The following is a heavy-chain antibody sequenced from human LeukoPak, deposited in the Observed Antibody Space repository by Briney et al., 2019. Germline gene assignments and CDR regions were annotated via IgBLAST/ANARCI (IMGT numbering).Heavy chain of an antibody. CDR3: ARGRSSMVRGYYYYYMDV. D-gene: IGHD3-10*01. J-gene: IGHJ6*03. Sequence: SETLSLTCTVSGGSISSSSYYWAWIRQPPGKGLEWIGYIYYSGSTNYNPSLKSRVTISVDTSKNQFSLKLSSVTAADTAVYYCARGRSSMVRGYYYYYMDVWGKGTTVTISS. V-gene: IGHV4-61*05. CDR1: GGSISSSSYY. CDR2: IYYSGST.